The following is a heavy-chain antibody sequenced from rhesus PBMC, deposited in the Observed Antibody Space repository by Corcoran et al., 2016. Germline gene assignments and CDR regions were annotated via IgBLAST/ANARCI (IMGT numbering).Heavy chain of an antibody. Sequence: EVQLVESGGGLAKPGGSLRLSCAASGFTFSIYWMTWVRQAPGKGLEWVSAMNSGGGSTYYADSVKGRFTISRENSKNTLSLQMNSLRAEDTAVYYCAKARGYSGYSSFDYWGQGVLVTVSS. J-gene: IGHJ4*01. CDR1: GFTFSIYW. CDR2: MNSGGGST. D-gene: IGHD5-42*01. V-gene: IGHV3S25*01. CDR3: AKARGYSGYSSFDY.